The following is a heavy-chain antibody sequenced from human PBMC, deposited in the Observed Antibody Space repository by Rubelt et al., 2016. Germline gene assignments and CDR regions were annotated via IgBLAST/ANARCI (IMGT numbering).Heavy chain of an antibody. V-gene: IGHV4-59*12. CDR1: GVSISTYY. CDR2: INHSGST. Sequence: QVQLQESGPGLVKPSETLSLICSVSGVSISTYYWAWIRQPPGKGLEWIGEINHSGSTNFNPSLKSRVTVSVTPSKNQFSLKLGSLTAADTAVYYCAGGLGFNFRVRGVMGYWGQGTLVTVSS. D-gene: IGHD2-8*01. CDR3: AGGLGFNFRVRGVMGY. J-gene: IGHJ4*02.